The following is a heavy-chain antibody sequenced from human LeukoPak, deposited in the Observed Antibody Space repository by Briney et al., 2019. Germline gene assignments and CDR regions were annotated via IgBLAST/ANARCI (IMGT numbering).Heavy chain of an antibody. J-gene: IGHJ4*02. CDR1: GGSISSSSYY. CDR3: ARHSSYYGNFDY. V-gene: IGHV4-39*01. CDR2: IYHSGSS. D-gene: IGHD3-10*01. Sequence: SETLSFTCTVSGGSISSSSYYWGWIRQPPGKGLEWIGSIYHSGSSYYNPSPKSRVTISVDTSKNQFSLKLSSVTAADTAVYYCARHSSYYGNFDYWGQGTLVTVSS.